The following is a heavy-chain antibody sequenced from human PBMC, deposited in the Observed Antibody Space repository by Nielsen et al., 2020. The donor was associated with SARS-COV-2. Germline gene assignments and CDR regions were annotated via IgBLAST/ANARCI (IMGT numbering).Heavy chain of an antibody. V-gene: IGHV3-30*19. J-gene: IGHJ4*02. CDR2: ISYDGSNK. CDR3: ARDLRGSYSYYFDY. CDR1: GFTFNSYG. D-gene: IGHD1-26*01. Sequence: GESLKISCAASGFTFNSYGMHWVRQAPGKGLEWVAVISYDGSNKYYADSVKGRFTISRDNSKNTLYLQMNSLRAEDTAVYYCARDLRGSYSYYFDYWGQGTLVTVSS.